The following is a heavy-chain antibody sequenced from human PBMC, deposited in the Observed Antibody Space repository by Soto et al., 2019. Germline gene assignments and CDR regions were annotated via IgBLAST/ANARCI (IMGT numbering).Heavy chain of an antibody. CDR2: IYYSGST. CDR1: GGSISSSSYY. CDR3: VRGAYSYGYSYYYYGMDV. Sequence: LSLTCTVSGGSISSSSYYWGWIRQPTGKGLEWIGSIYYSGSTYYNPSLKSRVTISVDTSKNQFSLKLSSVTAADTAVYYFVRGAYSYGYSYYYYGMDVWGQGTTVTVSS. V-gene: IGHV4-39*01. D-gene: IGHD5-18*01. J-gene: IGHJ6*02.